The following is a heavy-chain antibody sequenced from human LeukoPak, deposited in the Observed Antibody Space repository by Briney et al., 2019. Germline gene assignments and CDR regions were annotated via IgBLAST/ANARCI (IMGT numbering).Heavy chain of an antibody. D-gene: IGHD3-10*01. CDR2: ISYDGSNK. CDR3: ARDADQLGSGSYWVYYFDY. J-gene: IGHJ4*02. V-gene: IGHV3-30*04. Sequence: QAGGSLRLSCAASGFTFSSYAMHWVRQAPGKGLEWVAVISYDGSNKYYADSVKGRFTISRDNSKNTLYLQMNSLRAEDTAVYYYARDADQLGSGSYWVYYFDYWGQGTLVTVSS. CDR1: GFTFSSYA.